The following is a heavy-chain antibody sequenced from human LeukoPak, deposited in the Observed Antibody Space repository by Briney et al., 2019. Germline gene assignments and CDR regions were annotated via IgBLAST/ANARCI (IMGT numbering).Heavy chain of an antibody. V-gene: IGHV4-34*01. CDR3: AATNYFYGSGSFHKRDS. Sequence: SDTLSLTCGVYGDSFDNYYWNWIRQFPEKRLEWIGEVDHSGRTTYSPSLQGRVTISVDTSKSQFSLKLNSVTAADTAVYFCAATNYFYGSGSFHKRDSWGQGTLVTVSS. CDR1: GDSFDNYY. D-gene: IGHD3-10*01. CDR2: VDHSGRT. J-gene: IGHJ4*02.